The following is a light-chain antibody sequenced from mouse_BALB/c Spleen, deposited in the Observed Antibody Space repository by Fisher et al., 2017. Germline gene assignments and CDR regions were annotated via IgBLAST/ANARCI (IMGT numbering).Light chain of an antibody. V-gene: IGKV4-59*01. J-gene: IGKJ2*01. CDR1: SSVSY. CDR2: DTS. Sequence: IVMTQSPAIMSASPGEKVTMTCSASSSVSYMHWYQQKSGTSPKRWIYDTSKLASGVPARFSGSGSGNSYSLTISSMEAEDDATYYCQQWSGYPYTFGGGTKLEIK. CDR3: QQWSGYPYT.